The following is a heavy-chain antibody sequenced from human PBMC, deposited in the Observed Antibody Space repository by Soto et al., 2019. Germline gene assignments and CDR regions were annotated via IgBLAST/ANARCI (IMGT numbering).Heavy chain of an antibody. J-gene: IGHJ4*02. CDR2: IWYDGNNK. CDR1: GSIFSNYG. D-gene: IGHD2-21*01. Sequence: GGSLRLSCAASGSIFSNYGMHWVRQAPGKGLEWLAVIWYDGNNKYYADSVKGRFTISGDNSNNTLYMQMTSLRADDTAVYYCARGLHSLFDYWGQGTLVTVSS. V-gene: IGHV3-33*01. CDR3: ARGLHSLFDY.